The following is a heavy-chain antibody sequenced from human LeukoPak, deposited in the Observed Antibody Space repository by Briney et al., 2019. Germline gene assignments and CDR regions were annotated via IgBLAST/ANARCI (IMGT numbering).Heavy chain of an antibody. Sequence: GESLKISCKGSGYSFTSYWISWVRQMPGKGLEWMGRIDPSDSYTNYSPSFQGHVTISADKSISTAYLQWSSLKASDTAMYYCARAHTLYYDFWSGYYKTNWFDPWGQGTLVTVSS. V-gene: IGHV5-10-1*01. J-gene: IGHJ5*02. CDR1: GYSFTSYW. D-gene: IGHD3-3*01. CDR2: IDPSDSYT. CDR3: ARAHTLYYDFWSGYYKTNWFDP.